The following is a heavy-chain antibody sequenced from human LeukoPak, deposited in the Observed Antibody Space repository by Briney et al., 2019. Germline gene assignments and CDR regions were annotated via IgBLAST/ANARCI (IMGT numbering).Heavy chain of an antibody. V-gene: IGHV4-59*08. CDR1: GGAISSDY. Sequence: SETLSLTCTVPGGAISSDYWSWIRQPPGKGLEWIGNIYYRGGTNYNPSLKSRLTMSVDTSKNQFSLKLSSVTAADTAVYYCATSKLQLFPFDYWGQGTLVTVSS. CDR3: ATSKLQLFPFDY. J-gene: IGHJ4*02. CDR2: IYYRGGT. D-gene: IGHD3-10*01.